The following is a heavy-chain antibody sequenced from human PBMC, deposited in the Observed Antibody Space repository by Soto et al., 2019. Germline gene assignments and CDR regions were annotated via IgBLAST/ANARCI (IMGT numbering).Heavy chain of an antibody. CDR3: ARDGNRKAARGKDSVYNGMDV. D-gene: IGHD6-6*01. CDR1: GGTFSSYA. V-gene: IGHV1-69*13. J-gene: IGHJ6*02. CDR2: IIPIFGTA. Sequence: GASVKVSCKASGGTFSSYAISWVRQAPGQGLEWMGGIIPIFGTANYAQKFQGRVTITADESTSTAYMELSSLRSEDTAVYYCARDGNRKAARGKDSVYNGMDVWGQGTTVTSP.